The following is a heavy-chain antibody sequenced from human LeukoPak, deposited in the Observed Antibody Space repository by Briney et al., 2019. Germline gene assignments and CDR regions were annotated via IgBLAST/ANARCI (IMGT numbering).Heavy chain of an antibody. CDR2: ISSNGGST. J-gene: IGHJ4*02. CDR1: GFTFSSYA. Sequence: GSLRLSCAASGFTFSSYAMSWVRPAPGKGLEYVSAISSNGGSTYYADSVKGRFTISRDNSKNTLCLQMSSLRAEDTAVYYCVKGNKAIQLSTGYWGQGTLVTVSS. V-gene: IGHV3-64D*06. D-gene: IGHD5-18*01. CDR3: VKGNKAIQLSTGY.